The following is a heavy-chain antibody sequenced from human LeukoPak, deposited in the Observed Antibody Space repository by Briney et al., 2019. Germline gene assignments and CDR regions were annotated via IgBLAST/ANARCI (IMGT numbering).Heavy chain of an antibody. Sequence: SETLSLTCAVYGGSFSGYYWSWIRHPAWKRLGWIGEINHSGSTNYNPSLKSRVTISVDTSKNQFSLKVRSVTAADTAVFYCARRAFPRCYSLWGQGTLVTVSS. CDR3: ARRAFPRCYSL. CDR1: GGSFSGYY. V-gene: IGHV4-34*01. D-gene: IGHD2-15*01. J-gene: IGHJ4*02. CDR2: INHSGST.